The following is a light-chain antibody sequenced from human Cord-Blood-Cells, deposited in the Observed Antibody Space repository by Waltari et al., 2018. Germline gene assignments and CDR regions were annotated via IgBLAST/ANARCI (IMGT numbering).Light chain of an antibody. V-gene: IGKV1-5*03. CDR2: KAS. Sequence: DIQMTQSPSTLSASVGDRFTITCRASQSIRSWLAWYQQKPGKAPKLLIYKASSLESGVPSRFSGSGSGTEFTLTISSLQPDDFATYYCQQYNSYSRTFGQGTKVEIK. CDR1: QSIRSW. J-gene: IGKJ1*01. CDR3: QQYNSYSRT.